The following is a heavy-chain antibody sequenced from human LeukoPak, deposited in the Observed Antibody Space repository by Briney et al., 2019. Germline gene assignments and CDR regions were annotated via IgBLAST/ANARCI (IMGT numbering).Heavy chain of an antibody. D-gene: IGHD3-10*01. V-gene: IGHV3-15*01. J-gene: IGHJ4*02. CDR3: TSYYYGSDNYYDY. CDR1: GSTVSNAW. Sequence: SGGSLTLSCAASGSTVSNAWMSCVRQAPRKWQEWVGRIKSKTDGQTRDYAAPVKGRFTISRDDSENTLYLQMNSLKTEDTAVYYCTSYYYGSDNYYDYWAQGTLVTVSS. CDR2: IKSKTDGQTR.